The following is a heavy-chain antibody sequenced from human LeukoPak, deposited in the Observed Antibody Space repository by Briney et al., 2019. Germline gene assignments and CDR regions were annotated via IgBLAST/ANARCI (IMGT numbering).Heavy chain of an antibody. CDR1: GYSLTELA. V-gene: IGHV1-24*01. CDR2: SDPEDVKT. Sequence: GASVKVSCKISGYSLTELAIHWVRQAPGKGLEWMGGSDPEDVKTSFAEKFQGRVTFTEDTSTDTAFMELSRLRSDDTAVYYCATFPAYANSGHLRPYFDYWGQGTLVTVSS. CDR3: ATFPAYANSGHLRPYFDY. J-gene: IGHJ4*02. D-gene: IGHD3-22*01.